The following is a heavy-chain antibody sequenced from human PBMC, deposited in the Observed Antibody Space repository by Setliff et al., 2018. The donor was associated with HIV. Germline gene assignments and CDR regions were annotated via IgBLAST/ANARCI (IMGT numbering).Heavy chain of an antibody. J-gene: IGHJ3*01. CDR3: VTDEKVAFDV. CDR1: GFTFSNAW. V-gene: IGHV3-15*01. CDR2: IKSEFDGGTT. Sequence: PGGSLRLSCAASGFTFSNAWMTWVRQGPGKGLERVGRIKSEFDGGTTDYAAAVRGRFTFSRDDSKDTLYLQMNSLKIEDTGTYYCVTDEKVAFDVWGQGTKVTVS.